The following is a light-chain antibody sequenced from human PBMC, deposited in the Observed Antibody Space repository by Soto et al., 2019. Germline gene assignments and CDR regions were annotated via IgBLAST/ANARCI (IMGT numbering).Light chain of an antibody. J-gene: IGKJ4*01. V-gene: IGKV3-20*01. CDR2: GVS. CDR3: QQYGGSPLT. Sequence: EILLTQSACPLSLSPGESATASWRASQSVSSSSLAWYQQKNGKAPRLLFFGVSNRDAGVPDRFGGSGYGTDFTLTISRLETEDFVVYYCQQYGGSPLTFGGGTKVDIK. CDR1: QSVSSSS.